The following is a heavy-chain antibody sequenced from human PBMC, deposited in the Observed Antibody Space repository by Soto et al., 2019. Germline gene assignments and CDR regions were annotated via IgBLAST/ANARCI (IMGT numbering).Heavy chain of an antibody. Sequence: SETLSLTCAVYGGSFSGYYWSWIRQPPGKGLEWIGEINHSGSTNYNPSLKGRVTISVDTSKNQFSLKLSSVTAADTAVYYCARGGNWGSDDAFDIWGQGKMVTVSS. J-gene: IGHJ3*02. D-gene: IGHD7-27*01. CDR2: INHSGST. V-gene: IGHV4-34*01. CDR1: GGSFSGYY. CDR3: ARGGNWGSDDAFDI.